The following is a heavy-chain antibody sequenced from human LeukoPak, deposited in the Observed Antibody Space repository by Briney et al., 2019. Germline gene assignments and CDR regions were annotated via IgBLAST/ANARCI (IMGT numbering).Heavy chain of an antibody. D-gene: IGHD3-22*01. CDR1: GFTFSSYA. Sequence: GGSLRLSCAASGFTFSSYAMSWVRQAPGKGLEWVSAISGSGGSTYYADSVKGRFTISRDNSKNTLYLQMNGLRAEDTAVYYCAKHRYDSSGRNDAFDIWGQGAMVTVSS. V-gene: IGHV3-23*01. J-gene: IGHJ3*02. CDR2: ISGSGGST. CDR3: AKHRYDSSGRNDAFDI.